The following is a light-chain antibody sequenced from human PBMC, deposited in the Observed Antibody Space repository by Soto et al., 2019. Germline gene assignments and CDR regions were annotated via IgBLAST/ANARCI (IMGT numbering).Light chain of an antibody. CDR1: QGSNNY. CDR2: PAS. J-gene: IGKJ1*01. V-gene: IGKV1-27*01. CDR3: QKYNIAPWT. Sequence: DIEMTQSPSSLSASVGDRVTITCRASQGSNNYLAWYQQKSGKVPKLLIYPASPLQSGVPSRLSGSGSGTDFTLTISSLQPEDVATYYCQKYNIAPWTFGQGTKVEIK.